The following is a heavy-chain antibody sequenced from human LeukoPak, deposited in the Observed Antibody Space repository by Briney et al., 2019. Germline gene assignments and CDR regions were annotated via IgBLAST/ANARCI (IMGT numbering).Heavy chain of an antibody. V-gene: IGHV3-21*01. D-gene: IGHD3/OR15-3a*01. Sequence: GGSLRLSCEASGFSFSTFTMNWVRQAPGKGLEWVSSISSSSSYIYYADSVKGRFTIPRDNAKNSLFLRMNSLRAEDTAVYYCARGLGWLHSWGQGTLVTVSS. J-gene: IGHJ5*02. CDR2: ISSSSSYI. CDR3: ARGLGWLHS. CDR1: GFSFSTFT.